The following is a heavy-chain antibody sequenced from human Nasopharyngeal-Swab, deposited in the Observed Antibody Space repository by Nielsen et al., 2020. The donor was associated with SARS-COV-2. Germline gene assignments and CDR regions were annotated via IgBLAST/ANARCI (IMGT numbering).Heavy chain of an antibody. CDR2: ISAYNGNT. D-gene: IGHD4-17*01. J-gene: IGHJ4*02. Sequence: ASVKVSCKASGYTFTSYGISWVRQAPGQGLEWMGWISAYNGNTNYAQKLQGRVTMTTDISTSTAYMELRSLRSDDTAVYYCARPSLYGDRMNYFDYWGQGTLVTVSS. CDR3: ARPSLYGDRMNYFDY. V-gene: IGHV1-18*01. CDR1: GYTFTSYG.